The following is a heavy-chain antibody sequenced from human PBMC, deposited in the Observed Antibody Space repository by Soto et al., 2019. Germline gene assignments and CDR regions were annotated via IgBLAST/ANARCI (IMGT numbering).Heavy chain of an antibody. CDR1: GFTFSSYS. J-gene: IGHJ5*02. V-gene: IGHV3-21*01. CDR2: ISSSSSYI. CDR3: ARYRGPSEPFDP. Sequence: EVQLVESGGGLVKPGGSLRLSCAASGFTFSSYSMNWVRQAPGKGLEWVSSISSSSSYIYYADSVKGRFTISRDNAKNSLYLQMNSLRAEDTAVYYCARYRGPSEPFDPWGQGTLVTVSS. D-gene: IGHD2-2*01.